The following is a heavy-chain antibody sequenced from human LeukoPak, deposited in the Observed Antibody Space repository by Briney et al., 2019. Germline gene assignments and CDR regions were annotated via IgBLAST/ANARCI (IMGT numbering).Heavy chain of an antibody. CDR3: TRDKYDILGY. V-gene: IGHV3-49*03. J-gene: IGHJ4*02. D-gene: IGHD3-9*01. CDR2: IRSRGNGGTT. Sequence: GGSLRLSCTASGFTFCDYAMSWLRQAPGKGLEWVGFIRSRGNGGTTEYAASVKGRFTISRDDSKSIAYLQMNSLKTEDTAVYYCTRDKYDILGYWGQGTLVTVSS. CDR1: GFTFCDYA.